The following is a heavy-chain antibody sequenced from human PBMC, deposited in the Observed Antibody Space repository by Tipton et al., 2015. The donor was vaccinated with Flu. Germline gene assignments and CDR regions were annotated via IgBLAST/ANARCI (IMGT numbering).Heavy chain of an antibody. CDR2: IYYLGSD. J-gene: IGHJ3*02. CDR1: GDSLSNNMYY. Sequence: TLSLTCSVSGDSLSNNMYYWAWIRQLPGKGLEWVGSIYYLGSDTYNPSLRSRASMSVDRSKNQFSLQLKSVTAADTAVYFGARDRALGNVFPPGNGLDIWRLGSIVTVSS. D-gene: IGHD1-26*01. CDR3: ARDRALGNVFPPGNGLDI. V-gene: IGHV4-39*07.